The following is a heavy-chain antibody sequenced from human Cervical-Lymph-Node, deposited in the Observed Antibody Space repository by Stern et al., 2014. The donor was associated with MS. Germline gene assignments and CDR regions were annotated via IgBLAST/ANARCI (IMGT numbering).Heavy chain of an antibody. CDR2: TYYRSKWYN. CDR1: GDSVSSNSAA. Sequence: QVQLGQSGPGLVKPSQTLSLTCAISGDSVSSNSAAWNWIRQSPSRGLEWLGRTYYRSKWYNDYAVSEKSRIIINPDTSKNQFSLQLNSVTPEDTAVYYCARAGHSSGWGGLDYWGQGTLVTVSS. D-gene: IGHD6-19*01. CDR3: ARAGHSSGWGGLDY. J-gene: IGHJ4*02. V-gene: IGHV6-1*01.